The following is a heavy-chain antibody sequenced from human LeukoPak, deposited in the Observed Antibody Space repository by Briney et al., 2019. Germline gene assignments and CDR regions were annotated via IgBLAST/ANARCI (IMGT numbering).Heavy chain of an antibody. Sequence: GGSLRLSCAASGFTFSSYAMSWVRQAPGKGLEWVSSISGSGGSTYYADSVKGRFTISRDNSKNTLYLQMNSLRAEDTAVYYCARLLRDMDYYYYYGMDVWGQGTTVTVSS. CDR3: ARLLRDMDYYYYYGMDV. CDR1: GFTFSSYA. CDR2: ISGSGGST. V-gene: IGHV3-23*01. D-gene: IGHD1-26*01. J-gene: IGHJ6*02.